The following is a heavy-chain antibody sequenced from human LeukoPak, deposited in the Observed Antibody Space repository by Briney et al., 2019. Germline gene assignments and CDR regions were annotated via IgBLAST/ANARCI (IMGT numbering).Heavy chain of an antibody. D-gene: IGHD6-6*01. CDR2: IYYSGST. Sequence: SETLSLTCTVSGGSISSYYWSWSRQPPGKGLEWIGYIYYSGSTNYNPSLKSRVTISVVTSKNQFSLKLSSVTAADTAVYYCARSGPYSSSYPFDYWGQGTLVTVSS. CDR1: GGSISSYY. V-gene: IGHV4-59*01. CDR3: ARSGPYSSSYPFDY. J-gene: IGHJ4*02.